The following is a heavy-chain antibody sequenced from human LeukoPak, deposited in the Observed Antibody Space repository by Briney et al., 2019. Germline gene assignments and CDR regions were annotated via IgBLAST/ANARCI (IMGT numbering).Heavy chain of an antibody. CDR2: IKPDGSEK. CDR3: ARGRFGDYD. Sequence: GGSLRLSCTASGFTFSDFWMGWVRQAPGKGLEWVAHIKPDGSEKYYVESVKGRFSISRDNARNSLFLQMNTLIAEDTAVYYCARGRFGDYDWGQGTLVTVSS. V-gene: IGHV3-7*01. CDR1: GFTFSDFW. J-gene: IGHJ4*02. D-gene: IGHD4-17*01.